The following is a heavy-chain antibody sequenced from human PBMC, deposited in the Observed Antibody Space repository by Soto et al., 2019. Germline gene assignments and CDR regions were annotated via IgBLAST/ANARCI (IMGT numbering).Heavy chain of an antibody. D-gene: IGHD2-2*01. Sequence: QVQLVQSGAEVKKPGSSVKVSCKASGGTFSRYSITWVRQAPGHGLEWIGRIIPIFGIPSYAQKFQGRVTITADESKGKAYMELSSLRSDDTAVYYCAREDRDRETGLVPAAIDGMDVWGQGTTVTVSS. J-gene: IGHJ6*02. CDR3: AREDRDRETGLVPAAIDGMDV. CDR1: GGTFSRYS. V-gene: IGHV1-69*08. CDR2: IIPIFGIP.